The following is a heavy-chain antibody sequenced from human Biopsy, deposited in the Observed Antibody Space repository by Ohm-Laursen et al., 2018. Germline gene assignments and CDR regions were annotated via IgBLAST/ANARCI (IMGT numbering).Heavy chain of an antibody. CDR1: GYTLTELS. CDR3: ATGPYYDTRFYYNVRPFDF. J-gene: IGHJ4*02. D-gene: IGHD3-10*01. V-gene: IGHV1-24*01. CDR2: FDREERKT. Sequence: SVKVSCKVSGYTLTELSVHWVRQTGGKGLEWMGGFDREERKTVYAEKFQGRVTMTEDTSTDTVYMEVTSLRSDDTAVYYCATGPYYDTRFYYNVRPFDFWGQGTLVTVSS.